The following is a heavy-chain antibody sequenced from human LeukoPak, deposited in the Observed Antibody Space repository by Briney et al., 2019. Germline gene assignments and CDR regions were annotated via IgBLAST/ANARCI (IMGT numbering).Heavy chain of an antibody. Sequence: GGSLRLSCSGSGFTFSSSWMHWVRQVPGKGLVWVSRLNNVGSTAYADSVKGRFIISRDSAKNTLYLEMSSLRAEDTAVYYCVRSRGYFDSWGQGTLVTVSS. CDR2: LNNVGST. V-gene: IGHV3-74*01. CDR3: VRSRGYFDS. J-gene: IGHJ4*02. CDR1: GFTFSSSW.